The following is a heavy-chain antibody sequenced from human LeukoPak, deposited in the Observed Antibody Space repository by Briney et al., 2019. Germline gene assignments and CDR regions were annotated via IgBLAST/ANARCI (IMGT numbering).Heavy chain of an antibody. D-gene: IGHD6-13*01. Sequence: TGGSLRLSCAASGFTFSSYAMSWVRQAPGKGLEWVSAISGSGGSTYYADSVKGRFTISRDNSKNTLYLQKNSLRAEDTAVYYCAKKSSSWYGEFDYWGQGTLVTVSS. CDR3: AKKSSSWYGEFDY. CDR2: ISGSGGST. V-gene: IGHV3-23*01. CDR1: GFTFSSYA. J-gene: IGHJ4*02.